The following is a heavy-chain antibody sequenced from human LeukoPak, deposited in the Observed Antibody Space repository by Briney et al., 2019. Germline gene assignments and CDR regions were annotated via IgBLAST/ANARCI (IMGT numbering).Heavy chain of an antibody. CDR2: IIPIFGTA. CDR3: ARRPQGPKSWWFDP. J-gene: IGHJ5*02. Sequence: SVKVSCKASGYTFTSYGISWVRQAPGQGLEWMGGIIPIFGTANYAQKFQGRVTITADESTSTAYMELSSLRSEDTAVYYCARRPQGPKSWWFDPWGQGTLVTVSS. CDR1: GYTFTSYG. V-gene: IGHV1-69*13.